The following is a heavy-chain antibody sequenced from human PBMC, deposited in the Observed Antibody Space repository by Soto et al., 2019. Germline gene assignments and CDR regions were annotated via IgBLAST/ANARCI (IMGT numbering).Heavy chain of an antibody. J-gene: IGHJ6*02. D-gene: IGHD3-10*01. CDR3: ARVPRGVYYGMDV. Sequence: QVQLVQSGAEVKKPGASVKVSCKASGYTFTDYYMHWVRQAPGQRLEWMGWINPNSGTPNYAQKFQGWVTMTRDTSITTVYMEVSRLRSDDTAVYYCARVPRGVYYGMDVWGQGTKVTVSS. CDR1: GYTFTDYY. CDR2: INPNSGTP. V-gene: IGHV1-2*04.